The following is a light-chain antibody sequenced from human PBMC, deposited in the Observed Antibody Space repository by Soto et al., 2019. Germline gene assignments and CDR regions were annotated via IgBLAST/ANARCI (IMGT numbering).Light chain of an antibody. Sequence: IQLTQSPSSLSASVGDKVTITCRASQGISSYLAWYQQKPGKAPKLLIYAASTLQSGVPSRFSGSGSGTDSTLTNTSLQPEDVATYYCQRLNSYPLTFGRGTKVEIK. J-gene: IGKJ4*01. CDR2: AAS. CDR1: QGISSY. V-gene: IGKV1-9*01. CDR3: QRLNSYPLT.